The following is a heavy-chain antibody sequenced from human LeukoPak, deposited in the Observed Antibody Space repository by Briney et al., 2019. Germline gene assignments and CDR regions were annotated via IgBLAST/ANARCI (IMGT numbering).Heavy chain of an antibody. D-gene: IGHD6-6*01. CDR2: INPSTAGT. CDR3: ARSIEATASFDH. CDR1: GYSFRAYH. V-gene: IGHV1-2*02. J-gene: IGHJ4*02. Sequence: ASLKVSCKTSGYSFRAYHLHWVRQAPGQGREWMGWINPSTAGTNYAQKFQGRVTMTRDTSISTAFMEMTGLKFDDTAVYYCARSIEATASFDHWGQGTLVTVSS.